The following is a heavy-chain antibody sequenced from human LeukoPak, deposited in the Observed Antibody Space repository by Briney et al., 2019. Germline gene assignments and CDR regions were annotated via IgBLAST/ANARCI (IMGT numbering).Heavy chain of an antibody. CDR1: GGSISSRSYY. CDR3: ARTELPLNYFDY. J-gene: IGHJ4*02. Sequence: SETLSLTCTVSGGSISSRSYYWGWIRQPPGKGLEWIGSIYYSGSTYYNPSLKSRVTISVDTSKNQFSLKLSSVTAADTAVYYCARTELPLNYFDYWGQGTLVTVSS. V-gene: IGHV4-39*01. D-gene: IGHD1-26*01. CDR2: IYYSGST.